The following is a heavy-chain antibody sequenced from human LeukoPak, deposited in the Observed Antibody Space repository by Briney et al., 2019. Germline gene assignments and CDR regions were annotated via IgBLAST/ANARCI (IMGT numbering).Heavy chain of an antibody. CDR2: IWYDRSNK. CDR1: GFPFSSYE. V-gene: IGHV3-33*08. D-gene: IGHD3-22*01. Sequence: GGSLRLSCAASGFPFSSYERNWVRQAPGKRREGVAVIWYDRSNKYYADSVKGRFTISRDNSKNTVYLQMNSLRVDDTAMYYCARDILDYYDSSAYSNTDYWGQGTLVTVSS. J-gene: IGHJ4*02. CDR3: ARDILDYYDSSAYSNTDY.